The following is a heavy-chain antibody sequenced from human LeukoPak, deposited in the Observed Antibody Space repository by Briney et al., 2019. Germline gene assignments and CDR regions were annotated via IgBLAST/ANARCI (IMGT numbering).Heavy chain of an antibody. CDR2: ITPTSSYI. Sequence: GGSLRLSCAASGFTFSNYTMNWVRQAPGKGLEWVSSITPTSSYIYYADSVRGRFTISRDNAKNSLFLQMDSLSAEDTAVYYCVRLRRSSATGGYYYYYDYWGQGILVTVSS. CDR1: GFTFSNYT. J-gene: IGHJ4*02. CDR3: VRLRRSSATGGYYYYYDY. V-gene: IGHV3-21*01. D-gene: IGHD3-22*01.